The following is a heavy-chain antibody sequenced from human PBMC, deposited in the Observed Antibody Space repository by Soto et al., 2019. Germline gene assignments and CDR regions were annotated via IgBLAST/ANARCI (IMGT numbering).Heavy chain of an antibody. J-gene: IGHJ4*02. Sequence: EVHLLESAGGLVQPGGSLRISCAASGFVFSDYAMSWVRQAPGKGLEWLSAISGDAHDTYYAASVKGRFTISRDNSKNTLCLQMDSLRVEDTARYYCVKDAPQPFSDWGRGTLVTVSS. V-gene: IGHV3-23*01. CDR1: GFVFSDYA. D-gene: IGHD3-3*02. CDR2: ISGDAHDT. CDR3: VKDAPQPFSD.